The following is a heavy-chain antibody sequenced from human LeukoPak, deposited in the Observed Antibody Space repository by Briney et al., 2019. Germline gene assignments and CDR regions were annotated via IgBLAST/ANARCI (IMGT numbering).Heavy chain of an antibody. V-gene: IGHV4-34*01. J-gene: IGHJ4*02. Sequence: SETLSLTCAVYGGSFSGYYWSWIRQPPGKGLEWIGEINHSGSTNYNPSLKSRVTISVDTSKNQFSLKLTSVTAADTAVYYCAAPGSYAAGSFYRFDYWGQGTLVTVSS. D-gene: IGHD3-10*01. CDR3: AAPGSYAAGSFYRFDY. CDR1: GGSFSGYY. CDR2: INHSGST.